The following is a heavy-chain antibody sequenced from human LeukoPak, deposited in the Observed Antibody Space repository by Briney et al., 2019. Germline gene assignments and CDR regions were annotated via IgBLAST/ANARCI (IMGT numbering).Heavy chain of an antibody. CDR2: INPSGGST. Sequence: ASVKVSCKASGYTFTSYYMHWVRQAPGQGLEWMGIINPSGGSTSYAQKFQGRVTMTRDMSTSTVCMELSSLRSEDTAVYYCARDFYDKRYFDWFSTSPSGYFNYWGQGTLVTVSS. V-gene: IGHV1-46*01. CDR1: GYTFTSYY. CDR3: ARDFYDKRYFDWFSTSPSGYFNY. J-gene: IGHJ4*02. D-gene: IGHD3-9*01.